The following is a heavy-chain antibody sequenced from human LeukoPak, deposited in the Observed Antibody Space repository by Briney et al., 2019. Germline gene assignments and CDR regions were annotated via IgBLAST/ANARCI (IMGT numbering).Heavy chain of an antibody. J-gene: IGHJ5*02. D-gene: IGHD2-15*01. V-gene: IGHV3-21*01. CDR3: ARDLVVAPPNWFDP. Sequence: PGGSLRLSCAASGFTFSSYSMNWVRQAPGKGLEWVSSISSSSSYIYYADSVKGRFIISRDNAKNSLYLQMNSLRAEDTAVYYCARDLVVAPPNWFDPWGQGTLVTVSS. CDR1: GFTFSSYS. CDR2: ISSSSSYI.